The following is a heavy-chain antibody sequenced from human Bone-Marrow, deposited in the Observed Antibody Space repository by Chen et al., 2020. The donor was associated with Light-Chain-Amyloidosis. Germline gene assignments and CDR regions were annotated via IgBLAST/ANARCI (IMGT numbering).Heavy chain of an antibody. CDR2: IYNDADGSR. J-gene: IGHJ4*02. V-gene: IGHV3-53*02. D-gene: IGHD6-13*01. CDR3: ARGSMAAGGLGSGYFDS. CDR1: GFSVSSIS. Sequence: DVQLVETGGGLIRPGGSLRLSCAVSGFSVSSISLNWVRQAPGKAPELVAVIYNDADGSRHYPDSVRGRFAISSDTSKNSIYLQMNSLRPEDTAIYYCARGSMAAGGLGSGYFDSWGQGIRVTVSS.